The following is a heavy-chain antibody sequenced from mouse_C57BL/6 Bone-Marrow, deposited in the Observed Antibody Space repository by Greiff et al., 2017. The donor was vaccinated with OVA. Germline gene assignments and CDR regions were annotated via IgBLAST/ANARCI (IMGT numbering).Heavy chain of an antibody. CDR1: GYTFTSYW. Sequence: QVQLQQPGAELVKPGASVKLSCKASGYTFTSYWMQWVKQRPGQGLEWIGEIDPSDSYTNYNQKFKGKATLTVDTSSSTAYMQLSSLTSEDSAVYYCARSGYDYDGVYYAKDYWGQGTSVTVSS. J-gene: IGHJ4*01. D-gene: IGHD2-4*01. V-gene: IGHV1-50*01. CDR2: IDPSDSYT. CDR3: ARSGYDYDGVYYAKDY.